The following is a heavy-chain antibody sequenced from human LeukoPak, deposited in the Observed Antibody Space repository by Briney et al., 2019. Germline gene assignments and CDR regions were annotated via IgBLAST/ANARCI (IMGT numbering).Heavy chain of an antibody. CDR3: ARSLEAGYSSSWYWGY. CDR1: GFTFSDYY. D-gene: IGHD6-13*01. CDR2: ISSSGSTI. V-gene: IGHV3-11*04. J-gene: IGHJ4*02. Sequence: GGSLRLSCAASGFTFSDYYMSWIRQAPGKGLEWVSYISSSGSTIYYADSVKGRFTISRDNAKNSLYLQMNSLRAEDTAVYYCARSLEAGYSSSWYWGYWGQGTLVTVSS.